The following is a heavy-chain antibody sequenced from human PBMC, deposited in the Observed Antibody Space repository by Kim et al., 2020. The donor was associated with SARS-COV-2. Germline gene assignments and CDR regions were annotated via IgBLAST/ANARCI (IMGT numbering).Heavy chain of an antibody. V-gene: IGHV3-11*06. D-gene: IGHD2-2*01. CDR3: ARRLGYCSSTSCYLDY. J-gene: IGHJ4*02. Sequence: SVKCRFTISRDNAKNSLYLQMNSLGAEDTAVCYCARRLGYCSSTSCYLDYWGQGTLVTVSS.